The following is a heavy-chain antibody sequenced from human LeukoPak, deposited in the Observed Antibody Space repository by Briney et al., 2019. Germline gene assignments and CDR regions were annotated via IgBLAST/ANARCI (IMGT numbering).Heavy chain of an antibody. CDR3: ARGGSGSYFYYYYYMDV. Sequence: ASVKVSCKASGYTFTGYYMHWVRQAPGQGLEWMGWVNPNSGGTNYAQKFQGRVTMTRDTSISTAYMGLSRLRFDDTAVYYCARGGSGSYFYYYYYMDVWGKGTTVTVSS. D-gene: IGHD1-26*01. CDR1: GYTFTGYY. J-gene: IGHJ6*03. CDR2: VNPNSGGT. V-gene: IGHV1-2*02.